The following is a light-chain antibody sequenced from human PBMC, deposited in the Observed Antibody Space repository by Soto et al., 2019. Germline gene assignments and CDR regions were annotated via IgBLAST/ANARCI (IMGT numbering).Light chain of an antibody. CDR3: QQYNNWPFS. Sequence: ILLTQSPGTLSLSPGERATLSFRASQSVSNNYLAWYQQKPGQAPRLLIYGSSNRATGIPDRFSGSGSGTDFTLTISGLQSEDSAVYFCQQYNNWPFSLGQGTRLEIK. V-gene: IGKV3D-15*01. J-gene: IGKJ5*01. CDR1: QSVSNN. CDR2: GSS.